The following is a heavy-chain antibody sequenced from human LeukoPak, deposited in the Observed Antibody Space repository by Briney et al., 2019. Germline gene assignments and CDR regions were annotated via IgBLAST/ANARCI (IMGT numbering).Heavy chain of an antibody. CDR2: MNPNSGNT. V-gene: IGHV1-8*01. Sequence: ASVKVSCKASGYTFTSYGISWVRQATGQGLEWMGWMNPNSGNTGYAQKFQGRVTMTRNTSINTAYMELNSLRSEDTAVYCCARANPLDYWGQGTLVTVSS. CDR3: ARANPLDY. CDR1: GYTFTSYG. J-gene: IGHJ4*02.